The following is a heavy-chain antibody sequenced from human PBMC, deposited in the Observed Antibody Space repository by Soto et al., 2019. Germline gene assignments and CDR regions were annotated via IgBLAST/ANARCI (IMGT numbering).Heavy chain of an antibody. D-gene: IGHD4-17*01. V-gene: IGHV1-69*01. J-gene: IGHJ3*02. CDR2: LIPIFGTA. CDR3: AGSAATVTTGGASDI. CDR1: GGTFSSYA. Sequence: QVQLVQSGAEVKKPGSSVKVSCKASGGTFSSYAISWVRQAPGQGHEWMGGLIPIFGTANYGQKFQGRVTITADESRSTAYMELSRLSSEDTAVYYCAGSAATVTTGGASDIRGQGPILTVSS.